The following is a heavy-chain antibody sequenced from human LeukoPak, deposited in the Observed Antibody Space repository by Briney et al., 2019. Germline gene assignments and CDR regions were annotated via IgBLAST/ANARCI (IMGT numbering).Heavy chain of an antibody. D-gene: IGHD3-22*01. CDR3: ARATDSSGYYDY. V-gene: IGHV1-18*01. CDR2: ISAYNGNT. J-gene: IGHJ4*02. Sequence: WMGWISAYNGNTNYAQKLQCRVTMTTDTSTTTAYMELRSLRSDDTAVYYCARATDSSGYYDYWGQGTLVTVSS.